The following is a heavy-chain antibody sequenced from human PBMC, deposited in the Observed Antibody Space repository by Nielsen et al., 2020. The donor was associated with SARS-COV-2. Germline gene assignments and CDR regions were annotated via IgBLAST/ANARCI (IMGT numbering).Heavy chain of an antibody. CDR2: MSSNGGST. V-gene: IGHV3-64D*09. J-gene: IGHJ4*02. Sequence: GESLKISCSASGFTFSSYAMHWVRQAPGKGLEYVSAMSSNGGSTYYADSVKGRFTISRDNSKNTLYLQMSSLRAVDTAVYYCASGSYWNWGQGTLVTVSS. D-gene: IGHD1-26*01. CDR1: GFTFSSYA. CDR3: ASGSYWN.